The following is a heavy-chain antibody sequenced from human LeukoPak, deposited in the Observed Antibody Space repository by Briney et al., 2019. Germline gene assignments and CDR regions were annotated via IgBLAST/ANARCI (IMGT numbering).Heavy chain of an antibody. CDR1: GFTFSSYW. CDR2: IKEDGSEK. V-gene: IGHV3-7*04. J-gene: IGHJ4*02. Sequence: GGSLRLSCAASGFTFSSYWMSWVRQAPGKGLEWVANIKEDGSEKSYVDSVKGRFTISRDNTKNSLYLQMNSLRAEDTAVYYCARERRNNFGYYFDYWGQGTLVTVSS. D-gene: IGHD1/OR15-1a*01. CDR3: ARERRNNFGYYFDY.